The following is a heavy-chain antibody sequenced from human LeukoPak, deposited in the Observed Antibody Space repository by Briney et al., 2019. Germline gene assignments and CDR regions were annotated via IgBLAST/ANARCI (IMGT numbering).Heavy chain of an antibody. V-gene: IGHV1-2*02. CDR2: INPNSGGT. Sequence: GASVKVSCKASGYTFTGYYMHWVRQAPGQGLEWMGWINPNSGGTNYAQKFQGRVTMTRDTSISTAYMELSRLRSDDTAVYYCARNQQLVPYYYMDVWGKGTTVTVSS. J-gene: IGHJ6*03. D-gene: IGHD6-13*01. CDR1: GYTFTGYY. CDR3: ARNQQLVPYYYMDV.